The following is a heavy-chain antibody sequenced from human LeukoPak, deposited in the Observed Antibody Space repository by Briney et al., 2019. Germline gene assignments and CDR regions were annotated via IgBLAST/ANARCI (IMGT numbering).Heavy chain of an antibody. CDR2: ISGSGGST. J-gene: IGHJ4*02. D-gene: IGHD5-18*01. CDR1: GFTFSSHA. CDR3: AKGIHFGYSYGYSFDY. V-gene: IGHV3-23*01. Sequence: GGSLRLTCAASGFTFSSHAVSWVRQAPGKGLEWVSTISGSGGSTYYAVSVKGRFTISRDNSKNTLYLQMNSLRAEDTAVYYCAKGIHFGYSYGYSFDYWGQGTLVTVSS.